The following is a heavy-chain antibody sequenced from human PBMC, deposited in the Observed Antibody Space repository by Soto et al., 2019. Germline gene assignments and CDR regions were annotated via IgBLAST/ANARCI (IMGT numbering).Heavy chain of an antibody. Sequence: ASVKVSCKASGYTFTSYYMHWVRQAPRQGLEWMGIINPSGGSTSYAQKFQGRVTMTRDTSTSTVYMELSSLRSEDTAVYYCARARITMVRGVIIPFDPWGQGTLVTVSS. D-gene: IGHD3-10*01. CDR2: INPSGGST. CDR1: GYTFTSYY. CDR3: ARARITMVRGVIIPFDP. V-gene: IGHV1-46*03. J-gene: IGHJ5*02.